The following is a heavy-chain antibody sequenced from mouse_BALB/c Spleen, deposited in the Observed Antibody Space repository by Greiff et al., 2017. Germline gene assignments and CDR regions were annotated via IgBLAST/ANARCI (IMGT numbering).Heavy chain of an antibody. CDR1: GYSITSDYA. V-gene: IGHV3-2*02. D-gene: IGHD2-1*01. J-gene: IGHJ2*01. CDR2: ISYSGST. Sequence: QSGPGLVKPSQSLSLTCTVTGYSITSDYAWYWIRQFPGNKLEWMGYISYSGSTSYNPSLKSRISITRDTSKNQFFLQLNSVTTEDTATYYCARWDYAKGYFDYWGQGTTLTVSS. CDR3: ARWDYAKGYFDY.